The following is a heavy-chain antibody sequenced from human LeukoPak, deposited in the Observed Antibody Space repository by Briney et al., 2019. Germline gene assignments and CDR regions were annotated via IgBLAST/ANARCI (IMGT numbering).Heavy chain of an antibody. CDR1: GGSISSSSYY. J-gene: IGHJ6*02. D-gene: IGHD3-3*01. V-gene: IGHV4-39*01. Sequence: SETLSLTCTVSGGSISSSSYYWGWIRQPPGKGLEWIGSIYYSGSTYYNPSLKSRVTISADTSKNQFSLKLSSVTAADTAVYYCASAGGTIFGVEYYYYGMDVWGQGTTVTVSS. CDR3: ASAGGTIFGVEYYYYGMDV. CDR2: IYYSGST.